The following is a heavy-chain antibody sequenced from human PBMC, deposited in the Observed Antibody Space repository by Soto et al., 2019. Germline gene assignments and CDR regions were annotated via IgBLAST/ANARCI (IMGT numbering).Heavy chain of an antibody. Sequence: SETLSLTCTVSGGSISSSSYYWGWIRQPPGKGLEWIGSIYYSGSTYYNPSLKSRVTISVDTSKNLFSLKLSSVTAADTAVYYCARDFWAPPGYDWFDPWGQGTLVTVSS. V-gene: IGHV4-39*02. D-gene: IGHD3-3*01. CDR1: GGSISSSSYY. CDR3: ARDFWAPPGYDWFDP. J-gene: IGHJ5*02. CDR2: IYYSGST.